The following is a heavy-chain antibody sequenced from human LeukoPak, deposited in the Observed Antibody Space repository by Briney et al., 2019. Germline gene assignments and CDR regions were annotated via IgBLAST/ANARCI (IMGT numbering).Heavy chain of an antibody. CDR2: INTDTRNP. Sequence: ASVKVSCKASGYSFNKYAMNWVRQAPGQGLEWMGWINTDTRNPTYAQAFTGRVVLSLDSSVSTAYLQINNLQADDTAIYYCARGQGLYSAGACSFDYWGQGSLVTVSS. CDR1: GYSFNKYA. CDR3: ARGQGLYSAGACSFDY. V-gene: IGHV7-4-1*02. D-gene: IGHD2-21*02. J-gene: IGHJ4*02.